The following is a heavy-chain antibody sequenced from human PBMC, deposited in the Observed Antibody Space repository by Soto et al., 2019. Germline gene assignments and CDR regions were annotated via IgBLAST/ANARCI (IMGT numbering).Heavy chain of an antibody. V-gene: IGHV3-49*03. D-gene: IGHD3-22*01. CDR3: TRAYYYDSTGYYRY. J-gene: IGHJ4*02. CDR2: IRSKAYGGTT. Sequence: EVQVVESGGGLVEPGRSLRLSCTASGFTFGDYAMSWFRQAPGKGLEWVGFIRSKAYGGTTQYAASVKGRFTLSRDDSKSIAYLQMNSLKTEDTAIYYCTRAYYYDSTGYYRYWGQGTLVTVSS. CDR1: GFTFGDYA.